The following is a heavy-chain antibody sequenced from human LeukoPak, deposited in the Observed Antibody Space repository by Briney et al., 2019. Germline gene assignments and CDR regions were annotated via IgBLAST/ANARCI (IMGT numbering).Heavy chain of an antibody. J-gene: IGHJ4*02. CDR2: ISGSGDST. Sequence: PGGSLRLSCAASGFTFSSYEMNWVRQAPGKGLEWVSSISGSGDSTYYADSVKGRFTISRDNSKNTLYLQMNSLRAEDTAVYYCAKTAGIAAAADFDYWGQGTLVTVSS. CDR3: AKTAGIAAAADFDY. V-gene: IGHV3-23*01. CDR1: GFTFSSYE. D-gene: IGHD6-13*01.